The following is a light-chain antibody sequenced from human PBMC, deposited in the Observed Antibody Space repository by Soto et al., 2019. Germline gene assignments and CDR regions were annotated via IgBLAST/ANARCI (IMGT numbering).Light chain of an antibody. CDR1: SSNIGSHT. Sequence: QPVLTQPPSASGTPGQRVAISCSGSSSNIGSHTVNWYQQLPGTAPKLLIYGNDQRPSGVPDRFSGSKSGTSASLAISGLQSGDEVDYYGAAWDVRLNGPVFGGGTKLPVL. CDR2: GND. CDR3: AAWDVRLNGPV. J-gene: IGLJ3*02. V-gene: IGLV1-44*01.